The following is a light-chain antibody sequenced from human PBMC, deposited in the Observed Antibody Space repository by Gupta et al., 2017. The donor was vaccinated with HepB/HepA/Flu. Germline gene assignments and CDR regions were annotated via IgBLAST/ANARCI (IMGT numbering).Light chain of an antibody. CDR2: NVF. V-gene: IGLV2-14*03. CDR3: NSFTNTPTLVV. CDR1: SSAVGEYNY. Sequence: QSAPTQPASASGSPGQSFTISCPATSSAVGEYNYVSWYQQYPGKAPKLLIYNVFNRPSGVPHRFSGSKSGNTASLSITGLQAEDEADYYCNSFTNTPTLVVFGGGTKLTVL. J-gene: IGLJ2*01.